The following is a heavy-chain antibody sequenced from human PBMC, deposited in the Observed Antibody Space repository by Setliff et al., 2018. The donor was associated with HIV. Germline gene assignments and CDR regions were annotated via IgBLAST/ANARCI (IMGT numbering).Heavy chain of an antibody. D-gene: IGHD3-3*01. CDR3: ARRAYYDFWSGFYLSIANRFDS. J-gene: IGHJ5*01. CDR2: IYTSGST. CDR1: GVSISSYY. Sequence: PSETLSLTCTASGVSISSYYWSWIRQPAGKGLEWIGRIYTSGSTNYNPSLKSRLTMSVEMSKNQFSLKLSSVTAADTAVYYCARRAYYDFWSGFYLSIANRFDSWGQGILVTVPQ. V-gene: IGHV4-4*07.